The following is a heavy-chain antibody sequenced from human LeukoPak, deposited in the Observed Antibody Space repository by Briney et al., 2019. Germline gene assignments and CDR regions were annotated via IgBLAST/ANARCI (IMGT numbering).Heavy chain of an antibody. V-gene: IGHV4-4*07. Sequence: PSETLSLTCTVSGGSISSYHWSWIRQPAWKGLEWIGRIYTSGSTNYNPSLKSRVTMSVDTSKNQFSLKLSSVTAADPAVYYCATEGNYGDYNFGYFDYWGQGTLVTVSS. CDR3: ATEGNYGDYNFGYFDY. J-gene: IGHJ4*02. CDR1: GGSISSYH. D-gene: IGHD4-17*01. CDR2: IYTSGST.